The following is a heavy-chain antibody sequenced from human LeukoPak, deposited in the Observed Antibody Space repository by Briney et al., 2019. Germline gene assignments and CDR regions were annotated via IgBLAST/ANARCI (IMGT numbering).Heavy chain of an antibody. J-gene: IGHJ5*02. CDR2: INWNGGST. Sequence: GGSLRLSCAASGFTFDDYGMSWVRQAPGKGLEWVSGINWNGGSTGYADSVKGRFTISRDNAKNSLYLQMNSLRAEDTAAYYRARDLATEDYGDYVGWFDPWGQGTLVTVSS. CDR3: ARDLATEDYGDYVGWFDP. CDR1: GFTFDDYG. V-gene: IGHV3-20*04. D-gene: IGHD4-17*01.